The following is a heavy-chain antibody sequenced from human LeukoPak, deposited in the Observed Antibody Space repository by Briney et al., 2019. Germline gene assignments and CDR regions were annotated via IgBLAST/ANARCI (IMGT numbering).Heavy chain of an antibody. CDR1: GGSLSSYY. CDR2: IYYTGTT. V-gene: IGHV4-59*01. CDR3: ARFSWDCSTASCHLTH. Sequence: KASETLSLTCTVSGGSLSSYYWSWIRQSPGKRLELIGHIYYTGTTFYNPPLNSRVTISLDTSKNEFSLKLTSVTAADTAVYYCARFSWDCSTASCHLTHWGQGALVTVSS. D-gene: IGHD3-9*01. J-gene: IGHJ4*02.